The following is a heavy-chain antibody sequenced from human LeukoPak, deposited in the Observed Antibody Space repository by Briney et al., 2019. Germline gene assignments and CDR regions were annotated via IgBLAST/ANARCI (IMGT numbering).Heavy chain of an antibody. CDR1: GGSISTHY. CDR3: ARGGEYSSEYNWFDP. D-gene: IGHD6-25*01. CDR2: MRYDGST. J-gene: IGHJ5*02. V-gene: IGHV4-59*11. Sequence: PSETLSLTCIVFGGSISTHYWNWIRQPPGEGLEWIGYMRYDGSTNYNPSLKSRVIISMDTSKNQLSLKLTSVTAADTAVYYCARGGEYSSEYNWFDPWGQGTLVTVSS.